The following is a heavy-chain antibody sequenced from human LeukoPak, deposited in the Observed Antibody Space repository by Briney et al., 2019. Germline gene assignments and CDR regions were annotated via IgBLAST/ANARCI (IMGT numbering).Heavy chain of an antibody. Sequence: GGSLRLSCAASGFTFSNHWMHWVRQAPGKGLMWVSRINRDGSRTDYADSVKGRFTISRDDAKNTLYLQMNSLRAEDTAVYYCARDYYDSSGSIDYWGQGTLVTVSS. D-gene: IGHD3-22*01. CDR3: ARDYYDSSGSIDY. V-gene: IGHV3-74*01. J-gene: IGHJ4*02. CDR2: INRDGSRT. CDR1: GFTFSNHW.